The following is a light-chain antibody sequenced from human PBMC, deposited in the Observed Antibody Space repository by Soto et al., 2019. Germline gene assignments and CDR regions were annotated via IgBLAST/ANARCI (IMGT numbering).Light chain of an antibody. Sequence: QPVLTQSPSASASLGASVKLTCTLSSGHSSYAIAWHQQQPEKGPRFLMKLNDDGGHSKGDGVPDRFSGSSSGAERYLTISSLQSEDDADYYCQTWGSGIVVFGGGTKLTVL. J-gene: IGLJ2*01. CDR1: SGHSSYA. CDR2: LNDDGGH. CDR3: QTWGSGIVV. V-gene: IGLV4-69*01.